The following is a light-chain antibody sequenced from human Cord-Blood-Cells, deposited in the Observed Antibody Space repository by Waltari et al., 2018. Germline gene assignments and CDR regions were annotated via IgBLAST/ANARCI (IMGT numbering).Light chain of an antibody. Sequence: DIVMTQSPDSLAVSLGERATINCKSSQSVLYNSNNKNYLAWYQQKPGQPPKLLIYWASTRESVVPDRFSGSGSGTDFTLTSSSLQAEDVAVYYCQQYYSTPHSFGQGTKLEIK. J-gene: IGKJ2*03. V-gene: IGKV4-1*01. CDR3: QQYYSTPHS. CDR2: WAS. CDR1: QSVLYNSNNKNY.